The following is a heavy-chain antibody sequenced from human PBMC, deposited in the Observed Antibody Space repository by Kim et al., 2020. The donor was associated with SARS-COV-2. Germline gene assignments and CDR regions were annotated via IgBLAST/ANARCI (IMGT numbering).Heavy chain of an antibody. J-gene: IGHJ6*02. CDR3: AVWLETNYYYYGMDV. CDR2: MNPNSGNT. D-gene: IGHD6-19*01. Sequence: ASVKVSCKASGYTFTSYDIDWVRQATAQGLEWMGWMNPNSGNTGYAQKFQGRVTMTRNTSISTAYMELSSLRSEDTAVYYCAVWLETNYYYYGMDVWGQGTTVTVSS. V-gene: IGHV1-8*01. CDR1: GYTFTSYD.